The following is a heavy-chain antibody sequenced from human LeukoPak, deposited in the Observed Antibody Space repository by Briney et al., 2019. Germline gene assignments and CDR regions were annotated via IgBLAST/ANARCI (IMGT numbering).Heavy chain of an antibody. CDR3: AREGNSGSYYAFDY. D-gene: IGHD1-26*01. V-gene: IGHV4-30-2*01. CDR2: IYHSGST. Sequence: PSETLSLTCTVSGGSISGGGYYWSWIRQPPGKGLEWIGYIYHSGSTYYNPSLKSRVTISVDRSKNQFSLKLSSVTAADTAVYYCAREGNSGSYYAFDYWGQGTLVTVSS. CDR1: GGSISGGGYY. J-gene: IGHJ4*02.